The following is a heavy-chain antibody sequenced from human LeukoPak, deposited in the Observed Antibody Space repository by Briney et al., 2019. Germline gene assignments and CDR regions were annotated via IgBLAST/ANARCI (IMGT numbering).Heavy chain of an antibody. J-gene: IGHJ4*02. V-gene: IGHV3-74*03. D-gene: IGHD1-1*01. CDR2: INSDGSRT. Sequence: GGSLRLSCAASGFTFRNYWMHWVRQAQGKGLGWVSRINSDGSRTMYADSVKGGFTISRDTAENTLYLQINSLRAEDTAVYYCATDEAATGRLDYWGQGTLVTDSS. CDR3: ATDEAATGRLDY. CDR1: GFTFRNYW.